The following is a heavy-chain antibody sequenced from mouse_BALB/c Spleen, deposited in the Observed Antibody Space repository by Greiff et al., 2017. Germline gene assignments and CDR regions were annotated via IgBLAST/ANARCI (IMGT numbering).Heavy chain of an antibody. D-gene: IGHD1-2*01. J-gene: IGHJ2*01. Sequence: EVMLVESGGGLVKPGGSLKLSCAASGFTFSSYAMSWVRQTPEKRLEWVASISSGGSTYYPDSVKGRFTISRDNARNILYLQMSSLRSEDTAMYYCATTTATYYFDYWGQGTTLTVSS. CDR2: ISSGGST. CDR1: GFTFSSYA. V-gene: IGHV5-6-5*01. CDR3: ATTTATYYFDY.